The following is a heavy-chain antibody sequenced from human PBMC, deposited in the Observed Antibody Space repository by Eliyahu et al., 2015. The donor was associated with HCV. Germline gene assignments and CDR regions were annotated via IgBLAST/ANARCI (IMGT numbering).Heavy chain of an antibody. CDR1: AFIFSGHG. V-gene: IGHV3-33*01. CDR3: ARYNGDYRAFDV. CDR2: IWFDGSLK. D-gene: IGHD4-17*01. Sequence: QVHLVXSGGGXVQPGXSLRLPCAASAFIFSGHGMHWVRQPPGKGLEWVAVIWFDGSLKYYVDSVKGRFTISRDNSKNTLYLQMDSLRAEDTSIYYCARYNGDYRAFDVWGQGTLVTVSS. J-gene: IGHJ3*01.